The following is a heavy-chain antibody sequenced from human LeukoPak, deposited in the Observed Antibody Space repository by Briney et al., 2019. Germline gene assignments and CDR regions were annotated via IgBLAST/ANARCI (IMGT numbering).Heavy chain of an antibody. D-gene: IGHD3-3*01. CDR1: GGSFSGYY. CDR2: INHSGST. Sequence: PSETLSLTCAVYGGSFSGYYWSWIRQPPGKGLEWIGEINHSGSTNYNPSLKSRVTISVDTSKNQFSLKLSSVTAADTAVYYCARSAPGIDYDIWSGDDAFDIWGQGTMVTVSS. CDR3: ARSAPGIDYDIWSGDDAFDI. V-gene: IGHV4-34*01. J-gene: IGHJ3*02.